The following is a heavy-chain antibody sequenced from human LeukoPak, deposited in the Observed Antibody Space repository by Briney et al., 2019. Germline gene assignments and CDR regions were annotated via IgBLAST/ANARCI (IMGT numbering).Heavy chain of an antibody. D-gene: IGHD2-15*01. CDR3: ARLGMYGGPSY. CDR1: GFTFSSYS. J-gene: IGHJ4*02. V-gene: IGHV3-21*01. Sequence: GGSLRLSCAASGFTFSSYSMNWVRQAPGKGLEWVSSISSSSSYIYYADLVKGRFTISRDNAKNSLYLQMNSLRAEDTAVYYCARLGMYGGPSYWGQGTLVTVSS. CDR2: ISSSSSYI.